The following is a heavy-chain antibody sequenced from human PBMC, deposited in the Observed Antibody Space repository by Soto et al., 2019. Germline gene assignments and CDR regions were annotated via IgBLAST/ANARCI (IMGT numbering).Heavy chain of an antibody. CDR3: ASECGGNCSNAFDL. CDR2: LYSGAGT. J-gene: IGHJ3*01. Sequence: VQLVESGGGLVQPGGSLRLSCAASGFTVSSNYMNWVRQAPGKGLEWLSVLYSGAGTYYADSVKGRLTSSRDNSKNILYLQLNSLSAEYTAIYYCASECGGNCSNAFDLCGQGTRVTVSP. CDR1: GFTVSSNY. D-gene: IGHD2-21*01. V-gene: IGHV3-66*01.